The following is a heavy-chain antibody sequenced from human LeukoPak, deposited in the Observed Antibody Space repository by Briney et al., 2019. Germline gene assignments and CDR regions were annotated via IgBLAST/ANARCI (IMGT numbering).Heavy chain of an antibody. D-gene: IGHD2-15*01. Sequence: ASVKVSFKASGYTFTGYYMHWVRQAPGRGLEWMGGINPNSGGTNYARKFQGRVTMTRDTSISTAYMELSRLRSDDTAVYYCARVRGLGYCSGGSCNGAFDIWGQGTMVTVSS. CDR2: INPNSGGT. CDR1: GYTFTGYY. V-gene: IGHV1-2*02. J-gene: IGHJ3*02. CDR3: ARVRGLGYCSGGSCNGAFDI.